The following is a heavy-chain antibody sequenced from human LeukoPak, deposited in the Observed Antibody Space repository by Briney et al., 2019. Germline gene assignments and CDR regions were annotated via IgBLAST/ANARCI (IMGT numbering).Heavy chain of an antibody. CDR3: ARGNDYVGAFDI. V-gene: IGHV4-61*01. CDR2: IYYSGST. CDR1: GGSVSSGSYY. J-gene: IGHJ3*02. Sequence: SETLSLTCTVSGGSVSSGSYYWSWIRQPPGKGLEWIGYIYYSGSTNYNPSLKSRVTISVDTSKNQFSLKLSSVTAADTAVYYCARGNDYVGAFDIWGQGTMVTVSS. D-gene: IGHD4-17*01.